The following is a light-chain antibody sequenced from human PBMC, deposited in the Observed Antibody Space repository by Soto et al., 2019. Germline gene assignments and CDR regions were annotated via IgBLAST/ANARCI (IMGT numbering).Light chain of an antibody. CDR1: QSVSSSY. J-gene: IGKJ1*01. CDR3: QQYNDWPRT. Sequence: SLSPGERATLSCRASQSVSSSYLAWYQQKPGQAPRLLIYGASTRATGIPARFSGSGSGTEFTLTISSLQSEDFAVYYCQQYNDWPRTFGQGTKVDI. V-gene: IGKV3-15*01. CDR2: GAS.